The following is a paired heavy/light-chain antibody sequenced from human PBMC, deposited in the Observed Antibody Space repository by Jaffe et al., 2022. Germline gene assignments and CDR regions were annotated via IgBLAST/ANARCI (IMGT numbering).Light chain of an antibody. CDR1: SSDVGGHNY. J-gene: IGLJ2*01. CDR2: DVS. Sequence: QSALTQPASVSGSPGQSITISCTGTSSDVGGHNYVSWYQQHPGKAPKLMIYDVSNRPSGVSNRFSGSKSGNTASLTISGLQAEDEADYYCSSYTSSGTLLVFGGGTKLAVL. V-gene: IGLV2-14*03. CDR3: SSYTSSGTLLV.
Heavy chain of an antibody. CDR1: GYSISSGYY. J-gene: IGHJ4*02. V-gene: IGHV4-38-2*01. D-gene: IGHD2-15*01. CDR2: IYHSGST. CDR3: ARHHCSGGSCYSSGVDY. Sequence: QVQLQESGPGLVKPSETLSLTCAVSGYSISSGYYWGWIRQPPGKGLEWIGSIYHSGSTYYNPSLKSRVTILVDRSKNQFSLKLTSVTAAETAVYYCARHHCSGGSCYSSGVDYWGQGTLVTVSS.